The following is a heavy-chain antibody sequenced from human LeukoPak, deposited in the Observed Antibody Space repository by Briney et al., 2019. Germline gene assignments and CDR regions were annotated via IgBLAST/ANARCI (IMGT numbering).Heavy chain of an antibody. CDR1: GFTFSIYA. CDR3: AKGTMDGGQYYYDSS. D-gene: IGHD3-22*01. J-gene: IGHJ4*02. Sequence: PGGSLRLSCAASGFTFSIYAMSWVRQAPGKGLEWVSAISGSGGTAYYADSVKGRFTISRDNSKSTLYLQMNSLRVEDTAVYYCAKGTMDGGQYYYDSSGGQGTLVTVSS. V-gene: IGHV3-23*01. CDR2: ISGSGGTA.